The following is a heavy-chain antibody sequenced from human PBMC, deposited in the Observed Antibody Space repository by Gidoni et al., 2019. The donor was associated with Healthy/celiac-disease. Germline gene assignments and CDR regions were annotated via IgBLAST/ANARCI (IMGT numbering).Heavy chain of an antibody. Sequence: EVQLLESGGGLVQPGGSLTLCCAASGFTFSGYAMSWARQAPGKGLERVSAISGSGGSTYYADSVKGRFTISRDNSKNTLYLQMNSLRAEDTAVYYCAKGRGYSGYDYDYWGQGTLVTVSS. J-gene: IGHJ4*02. CDR1: GFTFSGYA. V-gene: IGHV3-23*01. CDR2: ISGSGGST. CDR3: AKGRGYSGYDYDY. D-gene: IGHD5-12*01.